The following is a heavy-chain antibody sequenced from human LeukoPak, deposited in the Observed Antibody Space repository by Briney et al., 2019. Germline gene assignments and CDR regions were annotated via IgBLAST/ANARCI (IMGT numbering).Heavy chain of an antibody. Sequence: ASVKVSCKASGYTFTGYYMHWVRQAPGQGLEWMGWINPNSGGTNYAQKFQGRVTMTRDTSISTAYMELSRLRSDDAAVYYCARGFIVGATDLDYWGQGTLVTVSS. CDR2: INPNSGGT. CDR3: ARGFIVGATDLDY. J-gene: IGHJ4*02. V-gene: IGHV1-2*02. D-gene: IGHD1-26*01. CDR1: GYTFTGYY.